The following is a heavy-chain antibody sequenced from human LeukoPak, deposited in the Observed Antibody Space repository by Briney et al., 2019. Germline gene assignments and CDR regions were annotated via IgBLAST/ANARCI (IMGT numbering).Heavy chain of an antibody. CDR3: ARDYRGYSYGFFDY. Sequence: GGSLRLSCAASEFSVGSNYMTWVRQAPGKGLEWVSSISSSSSYIYYADSVKGRFTISRDNAKNSLYLQMNSLRAEDTAVYYCARDYRGYSYGFFDYWGQGTLVTVSS. V-gene: IGHV3-21*01. CDR2: ISSSSSYI. D-gene: IGHD5-18*01. J-gene: IGHJ4*02. CDR1: EFSVGSNY.